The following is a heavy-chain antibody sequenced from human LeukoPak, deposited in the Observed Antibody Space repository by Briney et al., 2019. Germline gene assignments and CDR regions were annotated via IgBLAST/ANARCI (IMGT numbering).Heavy chain of an antibody. D-gene: IGHD5-12*01. CDR2: INSDGSST. Sequence: GGSLRLSCAASGFTFSSYWMLWVRQAPGKGLVWVSRINSDGSSTSYADSVKGRFTVSRDNAKNTLYLQMNSLRDEDTAVYYCARENIVAYYFDYWGQGALVTVSS. V-gene: IGHV3-74*01. J-gene: IGHJ4*02. CDR1: GFTFSSYW. CDR3: ARENIVAYYFDY.